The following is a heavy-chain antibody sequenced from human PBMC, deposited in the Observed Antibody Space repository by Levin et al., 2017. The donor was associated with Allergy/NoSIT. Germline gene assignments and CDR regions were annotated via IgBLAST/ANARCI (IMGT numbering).Heavy chain of an antibody. CDR2: ISESGHST. CDR3: AKALGGYDFDY. J-gene: IGHJ4*02. CDR1: GFSFSHYA. D-gene: IGHD5-12*01. Sequence: PGESLKISCAASGFSFSHYAMSWVRQTPGKGLEWVSLISESGHSTYYADSVKGRFTLSRDNSKNTLYLQMSSLRAEDTAVYYCAKALGGYDFDYWGQGALVTVSS. V-gene: IGHV3-23*01.